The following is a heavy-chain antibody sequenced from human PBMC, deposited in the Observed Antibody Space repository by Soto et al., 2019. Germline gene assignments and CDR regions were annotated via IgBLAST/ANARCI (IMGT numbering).Heavy chain of an antibody. CDR2: ISSSSSTI. D-gene: IGHD5-12*01. J-gene: IGHJ4*02. V-gene: IGHV3-48*01. CDR1: GFTFSSYS. Sequence: PGGSLRLSCAASGFTFSSYSMNWVRQAPGKGLEWVSYISSSSSTIYYADSVKGRFTISRDNAKNSLYLQMNSLRAEDTAVYYCARDDSGYDYDYWGQGTLVTVSS. CDR3: ARDDSGYDYDY.